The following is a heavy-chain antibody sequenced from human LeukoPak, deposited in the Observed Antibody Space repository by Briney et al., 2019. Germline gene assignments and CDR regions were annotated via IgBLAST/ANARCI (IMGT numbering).Heavy chain of an antibody. V-gene: IGHV4-59*01. CDR1: GGSISSYY. D-gene: IGHD5-18*01. Sequence: SETLSLTCTVSGGSISSYYWSWIRQPPGKGLEWIGYIYYSGSTNYNPSLKSRVTTSVDTSKNQFSLKLSSVTAADTALYYCARGRTGYSYGSRYFDYWGQGTLVTVSS. J-gene: IGHJ4*02. CDR3: ARGRTGYSYGSRYFDY. CDR2: IYYSGST.